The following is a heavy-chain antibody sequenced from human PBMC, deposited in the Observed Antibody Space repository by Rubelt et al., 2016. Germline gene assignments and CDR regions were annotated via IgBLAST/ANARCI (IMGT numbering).Heavy chain of an antibody. Sequence: QVQLQQWGAGLLKPSETLSLTCAVYGGSFSGYYWSWIRQPPGKGLEWIGEINHSGSTNYNPSLKSRVTISVDTSKNQFSLKLSSVPAADTAVYYCARGGRYYGSGSYQRHNWFDPWGQGTLVTVSS. CDR1: GGSFSGYY. CDR3: ARGGRYYGSGSYQRHNWFDP. D-gene: IGHD3-10*01. V-gene: IGHV4-34*01. J-gene: IGHJ5*02. CDR2: INHSGST.